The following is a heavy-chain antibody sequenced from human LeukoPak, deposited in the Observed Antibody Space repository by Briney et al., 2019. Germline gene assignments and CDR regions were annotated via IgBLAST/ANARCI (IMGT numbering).Heavy chain of an antibody. D-gene: IGHD6-13*01. CDR3: ARRRSSWYGDLDY. V-gene: IGHV5-10-1*01. CDR1: GYSSTSYW. CDR2: FVPSDAYT. J-gene: IGHJ4*02. Sequence: GASLKISCKGSGYSSTSYWFSWGSQMPAKGLEGMGGFVPSDAYTNYSPSFQGHVTISADKSISTAYLQWSSLKASDTAMYYCARRRSSWYGDLDYWGQGTLVTVSS.